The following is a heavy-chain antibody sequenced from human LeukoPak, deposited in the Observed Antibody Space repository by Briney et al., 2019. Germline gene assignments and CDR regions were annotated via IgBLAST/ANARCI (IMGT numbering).Heavy chain of an antibody. D-gene: IGHD4-11*01. V-gene: IGHV3-30*18. Sequence: GGSLRLSCAASGFTFSSYGMHWVRQAPGKGLEWVAVISYDGSNKYYADSVKGRFTISRGNSKNTLYLQMNSLRAEDTAVYYCAKEGLQPFFDYWGQGTLVTVSS. CDR1: GFTFSSYG. J-gene: IGHJ4*02. CDR2: ISYDGSNK. CDR3: AKEGLQPFFDY.